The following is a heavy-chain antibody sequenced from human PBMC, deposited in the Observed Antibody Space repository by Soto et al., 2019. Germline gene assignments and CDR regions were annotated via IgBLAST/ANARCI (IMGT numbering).Heavy chain of an antibody. D-gene: IGHD1-26*01. CDR1: GYTFTGYY. CDR3: GRGRSGQIVVFY. V-gene: IGHV1-2*02. Sequence: ASVKVSCKASGYTFTGYYMHWVRQAPEQGPEWMGEIGPESGATRYAQKFQGRVTMTRDMSITTVYMELNNLSPDDTAVYYCGRGRSGQIVVFYWGQGTPVTVSS. J-gene: IGHJ4*02. CDR2: IGPESGAT.